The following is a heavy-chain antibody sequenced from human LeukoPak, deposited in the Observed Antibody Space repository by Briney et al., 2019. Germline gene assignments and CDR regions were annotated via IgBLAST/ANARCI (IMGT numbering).Heavy chain of an antibody. Sequence: PSETLSLTCAVYGGSFSGYYWSWIRQPPGKGLEWIGEINHSGSTNYNPSLKSRVTISVDTSKNQFSLKLSSVTAADTAVYYCARLTRSYYARWFDPWGQGTLVTVSS. J-gene: IGHJ5*02. V-gene: IGHV4-34*01. CDR2: INHSGST. D-gene: IGHD1-26*01. CDR3: ARLTRSYYARWFDP. CDR1: GGSFSGYY.